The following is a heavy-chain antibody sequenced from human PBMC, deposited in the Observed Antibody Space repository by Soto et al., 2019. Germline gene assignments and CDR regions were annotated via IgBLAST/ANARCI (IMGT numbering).Heavy chain of an antibody. Sequence: WASVKVSCKASGDTFSNYAISWVRQAPGQGLEWMGWINPNSGGTNYAQKLQGWVTMTRDTSISTAYMELSRLRSDDTAVYYCARWAAPSTNYGMEVWGQGTTVTVSS. V-gene: IGHV1-2*04. CDR3: ARWAAPSTNYGMEV. CDR1: GDTFSNYA. J-gene: IGHJ6*02. D-gene: IGHD2-8*01. CDR2: INPNSGGT.